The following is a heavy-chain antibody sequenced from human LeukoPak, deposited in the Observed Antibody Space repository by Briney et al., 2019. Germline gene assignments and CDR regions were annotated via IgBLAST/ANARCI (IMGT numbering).Heavy chain of an antibody. V-gene: IGHV3-74*01. CDR3: ARDLTGAVFDF. Sequence: GGSLRLSCAASGFTFSSYWMRWVRQAPGKGLVCVSRITSDGSITSYADSVRGRFTISRDNAKSTVYLQMNSLRAEDTAVYYCARDLTGAVFDFWGQGTLVTVSS. CDR2: ITSDGSIT. J-gene: IGHJ4*02. D-gene: IGHD1-26*01. CDR1: GFTFSSYW.